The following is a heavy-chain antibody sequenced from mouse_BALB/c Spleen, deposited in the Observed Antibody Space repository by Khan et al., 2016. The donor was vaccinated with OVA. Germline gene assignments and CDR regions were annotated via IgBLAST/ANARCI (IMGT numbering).Heavy chain of an antibody. V-gene: IGHV3-2*02. CDR2: ISYSGVT. D-gene: IGHD1-1*01. CDR1: GYSITSGYA. Sequence: EVQLQESGPGLVKPSQSLSLTCTVTGYSITSGYAWNWIRQFPGNKLEWMGYISYSGVTSYTPSLKRRISITRDTSKNQFFLQLNSVTTEDTAGGYGARGNYCGYYCDCWGEGSTLTVSA. CDR3: ARGNYCGYYCDC. J-gene: IGHJ2*01.